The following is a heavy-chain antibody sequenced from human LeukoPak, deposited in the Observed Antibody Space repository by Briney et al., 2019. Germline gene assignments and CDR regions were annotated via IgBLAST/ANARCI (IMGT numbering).Heavy chain of an antibody. Sequence: PGGSLRLSCAASGFTVSSNYMSWVRQAPGKGLEWVSVIYSGGSTYCADSVKGRFTISRDNSKNTLYLQMNSLRAEDTAVYYCERAYYYDSSGYYPFDYWGQGTLATVSS. V-gene: IGHV3-53*01. CDR1: GFTVSSNY. CDR2: IYSGGST. D-gene: IGHD3-22*01. J-gene: IGHJ4*02. CDR3: ERAYYYDSSGYYPFDY.